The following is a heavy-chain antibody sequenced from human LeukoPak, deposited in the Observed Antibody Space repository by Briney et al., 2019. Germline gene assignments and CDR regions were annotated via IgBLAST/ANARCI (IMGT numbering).Heavy chain of an antibody. V-gene: IGHV4-61*02. CDR3: ARESSSWYFHYYYYYMDV. D-gene: IGHD6-13*01. J-gene: IGHJ6*03. Sequence: PSETLSLTCTVSGGSISSGSYYWSWIRQPAGKGLEWIGRIYTSGSTNYNPSLKSRVTISVDTSKNQFSLKLSSVIAADTAVYYCARESSSWYFHYYYYYMDVWGKGTTVTVSS. CDR1: GGSISSGSYY. CDR2: IYTSGST.